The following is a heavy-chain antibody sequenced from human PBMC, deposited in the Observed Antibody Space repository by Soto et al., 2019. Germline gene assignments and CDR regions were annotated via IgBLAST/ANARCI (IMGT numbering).Heavy chain of an antibody. CDR3: AREEVPQWFTRGYYGMDV. D-gene: IGHD2-2*01. CDR2: INHSGST. Sequence: SETLSLTCAVHGGSFSGYYWTWIRQPPGKGLEWIGDINHSGSTNYNSSLKSRVTISVDTSKNQLSLKLRSVTAADTAVYYCAREEVPQWFTRGYYGMDVWGQGTTVTVS. J-gene: IGHJ6*02. V-gene: IGHV4-34*01. CDR1: GGSFSGYY.